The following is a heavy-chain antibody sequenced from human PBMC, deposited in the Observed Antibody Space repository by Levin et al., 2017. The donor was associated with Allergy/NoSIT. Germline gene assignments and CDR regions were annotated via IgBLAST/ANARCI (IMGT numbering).Heavy chain of an antibody. CDR2: ISFGSTYI. D-gene: IGHD3-22*01. Sequence: ASVKVSCAASGFTFNTFLMNWVRQAPGKGLEWVASISFGSTYIYYADSVKGRFTISRDDAKSSLYLQMNSLRAEDAAVYYCARDNRHLYYDSGGYYPPVDAFDIWGRGTLVTISS. CDR3: ARDNRHLYYDSGGYYPPVDAFDI. V-gene: IGHV3-21*04. CDR1: GFTFNTFL. J-gene: IGHJ3*02.